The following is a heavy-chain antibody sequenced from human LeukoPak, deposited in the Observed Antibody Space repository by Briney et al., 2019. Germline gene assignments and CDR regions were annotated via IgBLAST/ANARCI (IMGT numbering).Heavy chain of an antibody. D-gene: IGHD6-19*01. CDR1: GFTFDDYG. Sequence: PGGSLRLSCAASGFTFDDYGMSWVRQAPGKGLEWVSGINWNGGSTGYADSVKGRFTISRDNAKNSLYLQMNSLRAEDTALYYCARGVDSSGWYVALYYYYYMDVWGKGTTVTVS. CDR3: ARGVDSSGWYVALYYYYYMDV. J-gene: IGHJ6*03. CDR2: INWNGGST. V-gene: IGHV3-20*04.